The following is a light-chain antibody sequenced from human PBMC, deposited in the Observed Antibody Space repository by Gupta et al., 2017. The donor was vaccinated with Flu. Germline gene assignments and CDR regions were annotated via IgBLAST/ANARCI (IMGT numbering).Light chain of an antibody. V-gene: IGLV4-69*01. CDR3: QTWGSGRHYV. CDR1: SGQTTYT. CDR2: VDSDGTY. J-gene: IGLJ1*01. Sequence: KLTCTLSSGQTTYTIAWHQQQPEKGPRYLMKVDSDGTYTKGDGIPDRFSGSSSGAERYLTISSLRSEDEADYYCQTWGSGRHYVFGNGTRVTVL.